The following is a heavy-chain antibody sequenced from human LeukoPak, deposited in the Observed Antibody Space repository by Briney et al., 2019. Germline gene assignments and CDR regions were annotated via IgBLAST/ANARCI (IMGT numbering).Heavy chain of an antibody. CDR3: AKNRGSGYYMDV. CDR1: GFTFNNYW. V-gene: IGHV3-7*01. J-gene: IGHJ6*03. Sequence: GGSLRLSCAASGFTFNNYWMTWVRQAPGKGLEWVASIKEDGSEKYYVDSVKGRFTISRDNAKNSLYLQMNSLRAEDTAVYYCAKNRGSGYYMDVWGKGTTVTVSS. CDR2: IKEDGSEK. D-gene: IGHD5-12*01.